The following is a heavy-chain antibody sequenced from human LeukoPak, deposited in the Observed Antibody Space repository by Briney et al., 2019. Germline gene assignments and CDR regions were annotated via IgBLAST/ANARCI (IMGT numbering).Heavy chain of an antibody. CDR3: ARDCSSTSCYWWGFDY. CDR1: GGSISSYY. D-gene: IGHD2-2*01. J-gene: IGHJ4*02. V-gene: IGHV4-4*07. Sequence: SETLSLTCTVSGGSISSYYWSWIRQPAGKGLEWIGRIYTSGSTNYNPSLKSRVTMSVDASKSQFSLKLSSVTAADTAVYYCARDCSSTSCYWWGFDYWGQGTLVTVSS. CDR2: IYTSGST.